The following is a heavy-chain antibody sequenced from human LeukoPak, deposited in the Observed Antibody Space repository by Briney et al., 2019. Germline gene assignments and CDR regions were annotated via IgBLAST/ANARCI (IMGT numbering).Heavy chain of an antibody. CDR3: ARDRAQQLVPYYYYGMDV. CDR2: IIPIFGTA. D-gene: IGHD6-13*01. Sequence: VKVSCKASGGTFSSYAISWVRQAPGQGLEWMGGIIPIFGTANYAQKFQGRVTITADESTSTAYMELSSLRSEDTAVYYCARDRAQQLVPYYYYGMDVWGQGTTVTVSS. J-gene: IGHJ6*02. CDR1: GGTFSSYA. V-gene: IGHV1-69*13.